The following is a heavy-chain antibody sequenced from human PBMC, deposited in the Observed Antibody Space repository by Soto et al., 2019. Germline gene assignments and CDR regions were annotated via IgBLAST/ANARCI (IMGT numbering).Heavy chain of an antibody. D-gene: IGHD1-26*01. V-gene: IGHV3-23*01. Sequence: EAQLLESGGGLVQPGGSLRLSCEASGFTFNIFAMSWVRQAPGKGLEWVSGIGGGDTYYADSVKGRFTISRDNSKSTVSLQMNSLTADDTAVYYCAKDRQDHNAVWDPFDIWGQGTLVTVSS. CDR1: GFTFNIFA. CDR2: IGGGDT. CDR3: AKDRQDHNAVWDPFDI. J-gene: IGHJ3*02.